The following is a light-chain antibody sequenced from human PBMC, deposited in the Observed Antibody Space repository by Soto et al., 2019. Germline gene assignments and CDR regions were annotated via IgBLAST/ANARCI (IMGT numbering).Light chain of an antibody. CDR2: GAS. CDR1: QSVSSTY. CDR3: QHYGSLVLT. Sequence: EIVLTQSPGTLSLSPGERATLSCRASQSVSSTYLAWYQQKPGQAPRLLIYGASSRATGSPDRFSGSGSGTAFTLTISRLEPEDFAVYYCQHYGSLVLTFGGGTKVEIK. J-gene: IGKJ4*01. V-gene: IGKV3-20*01.